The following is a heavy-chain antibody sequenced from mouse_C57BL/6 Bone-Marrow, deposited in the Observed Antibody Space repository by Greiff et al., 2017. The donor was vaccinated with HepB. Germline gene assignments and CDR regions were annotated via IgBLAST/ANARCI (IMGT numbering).Heavy chain of an antibody. CDR3: ARGITTVVPYYFDS. J-gene: IGHJ2*01. D-gene: IGHD1-1*01. CDR1: GYAFTNYL. V-gene: IGHV1-54*01. CDR2: INPGSGGT. Sequence: VQLQQSGAELVRPGTSVKVSCKASGYAFTNYLIEWVKQRPGQGLEWIGVINPGSGGTNYNEKFKGKATLTADKSSSTAYMQLRSLTSEDSAVYFCARGITTVVPYYFDSWGPGTPLTVSS.